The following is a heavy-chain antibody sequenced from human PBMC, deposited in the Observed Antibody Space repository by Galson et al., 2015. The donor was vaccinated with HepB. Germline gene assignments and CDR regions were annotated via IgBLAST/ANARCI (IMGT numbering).Heavy chain of an antibody. CDR2: INTNTGNP. Sequence: SVKVSCKASGYTFTSYAMNWVRQAPGQGLEWMGWINTNTGNPTYAQGFTGRFVFSLDTSVSTAYLQISSLKAEDTAVYYCARDVGGYCSGGSCFFAAQPQHLFDYWGQGTLVTVSS. V-gene: IGHV7-4-1*02. CDR1: GYTFTSYA. CDR3: ARDVGGYCSGGSCFFAAQPQHLFDY. J-gene: IGHJ4*02. D-gene: IGHD2-15*01.